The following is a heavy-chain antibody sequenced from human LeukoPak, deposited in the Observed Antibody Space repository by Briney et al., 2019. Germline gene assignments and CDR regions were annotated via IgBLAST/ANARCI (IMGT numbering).Heavy chain of an antibody. CDR1: GYSFTSYW. CDR2: IYPGESDT. CDR3: ARHHTIFGVVNQYYYYYYMDV. J-gene: IGHJ6*03. V-gene: IGHV5-51*01. Sequence: GESLKISCKGSGYSFTSYWIGWVRQMPGKGLEWMGIIYPGESDTRYSPSFQGQVTISADKSISTAYLQWSSLKASDTAMYYCARHHTIFGVVNQYYYYYYMDVWGKGTTVTVSS. D-gene: IGHD3-3*01.